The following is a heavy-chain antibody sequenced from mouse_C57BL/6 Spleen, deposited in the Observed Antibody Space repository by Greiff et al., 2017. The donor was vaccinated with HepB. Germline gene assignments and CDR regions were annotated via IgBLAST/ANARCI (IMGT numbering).Heavy chain of an antibody. CDR2: IDPSDSET. CDR1: GYTFTSYW. CDR3: ARANDGYYNYAMDY. V-gene: IGHV1-52*01. Sequence: VKLQQPGAELVRPGSSVKLSCKASGYTFTSYWMHWVKQRPIQGLEWIGNIDPSDSETHYNQKFKDKDTLTVDKSSRTAYMQLSSLTSEDSAVYYCARANDGYYNYAMDYWGQGTSVTVSS. J-gene: IGHJ4*01. D-gene: IGHD2-3*01.